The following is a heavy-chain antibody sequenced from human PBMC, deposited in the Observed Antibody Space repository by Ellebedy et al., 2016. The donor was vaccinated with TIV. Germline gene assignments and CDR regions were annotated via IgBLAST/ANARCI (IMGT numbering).Heavy chain of an antibody. Sequence: GESLKISCAASGFTFDDYAMHWVRQAPGKGLEWVSLISGDGGSTYYADSVKGRFTISRDNSTNSLYLQMNRLRTEDTALYYCAIGSRGYCSSTSCYARLAGVVYWGQGTLVTVSS. CDR3: AIGSRGYCSSTSCYARLAGVVY. CDR2: ISGDGGST. D-gene: IGHD2-2*01. V-gene: IGHV3-43*02. J-gene: IGHJ4*02. CDR1: GFTFDDYA.